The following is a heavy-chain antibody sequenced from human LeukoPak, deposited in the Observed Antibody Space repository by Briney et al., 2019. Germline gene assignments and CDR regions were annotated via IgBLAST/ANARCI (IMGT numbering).Heavy chain of an antibody. CDR1: GSTFTSYY. CDR3: ARGRGYYGSGSSSRGMDV. CDR2: THPSGGST. Sequence: ASVKVSCKASGSTFTSYYMYWVRQAPGQGLEWMGITHPSGGSTSYAQKFQGRVTMTRHTSTSTVYMELSRPRSEDTAVYYCARGRGYYGSGSSSRGMDVWGKGTTVTVSS. V-gene: IGHV1-46*01. D-gene: IGHD3-10*01. J-gene: IGHJ6*04.